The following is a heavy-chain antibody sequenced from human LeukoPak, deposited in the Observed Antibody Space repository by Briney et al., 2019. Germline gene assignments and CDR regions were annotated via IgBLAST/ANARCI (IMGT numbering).Heavy chain of an antibody. D-gene: IGHD6-19*01. CDR1: GGSISSYY. CDR2: IYYSGST. Sequence: PSETLSLTCTVSGGSISSYYWSWIRQPPGKGLEWIGYIYYSGSTNYNPSLKSRVTISVDTSKNQFSLKLSSVTAADTAVYYCARGNRSGWYTGYYYDGMVVWGQGSTVTVSS. V-gene: IGHV4-59*01. CDR3: ARGNRSGWYTGYYYDGMVV. J-gene: IGHJ6*02.